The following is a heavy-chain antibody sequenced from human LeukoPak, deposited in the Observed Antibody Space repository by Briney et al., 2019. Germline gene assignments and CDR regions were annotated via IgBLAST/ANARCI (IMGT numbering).Heavy chain of an antibody. Sequence: GGFLRLSCATAEFNFDRYAIHWVRQAPGKGLEWVCLAGWAGGTTYYSDSVKGRFTISRDNPKNSLYLQINNLRAEDTAVYYCGRLAHNAWYAIDFWGQGTLVTVSS. V-gene: IGHV3-43D*03. CDR1: EFNFDRYA. CDR2: AGWAGGTT. CDR3: GRLAHNAWYAIDF. D-gene: IGHD2-2*01. J-gene: IGHJ4*02.